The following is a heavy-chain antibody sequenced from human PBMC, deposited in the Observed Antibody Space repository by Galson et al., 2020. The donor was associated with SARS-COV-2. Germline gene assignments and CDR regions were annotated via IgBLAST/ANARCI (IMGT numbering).Heavy chain of an antibody. CDR2: ISYDGSNK. CDR1: AFTFSTYA. D-gene: IGHD2-15*01. Sequence: GGSLRLSCAASAFTFSTYAMHWVRQAPGKGLEWVAVISYDGSNKYYADSVKGRFTISRDNSKNTLYLQMNSLRAEDTAMYYCARGSGGAYYSGCDYWGQGTLVTVSS. CDR3: ARGSGGAYYSGCDY. J-gene: IGHJ4*02. V-gene: IGHV3-30*04.